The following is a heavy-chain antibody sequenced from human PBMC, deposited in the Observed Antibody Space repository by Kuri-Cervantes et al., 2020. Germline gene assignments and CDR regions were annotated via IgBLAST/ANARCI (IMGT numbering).Heavy chain of an antibody. CDR1: GFTFGDYA. CDR2: IRSKAYGGTT. V-gene: IGHV3-49*04. Sequence: GESLKISCTASGFTFGDYAMSWVRQAPGKGLEWVGFIRSKAYGGTTEYAASVKGRFTISRDDSKSIAYLQMNSLKTEDTAVYYCAKDKRGMVRGVITKGFYFDYWGQGTLVTVSS. D-gene: IGHD3-10*01. CDR3: AKDKRGMVRGVITKGFYFDY. J-gene: IGHJ4*02.